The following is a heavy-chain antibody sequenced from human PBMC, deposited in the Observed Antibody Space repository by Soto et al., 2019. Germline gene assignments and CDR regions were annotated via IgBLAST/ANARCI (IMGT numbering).Heavy chain of an antibody. J-gene: IGHJ4*02. CDR3: ARAIDVYSSGPPFDY. CDR2: ISASSDYI. V-gene: IGHV3-21*01. Sequence: GGSLRLSCAASGFTFSTYSMNWVRQAPGKGLEWVSSISASSDYIYYADSVKGRFTVSRDNAQNSLYLQMDSLTAEDTAIYFCARAIDVYSSGPPFDYWGQGTLVTVSS. CDR1: GFTFSTYS. D-gene: IGHD6-19*01.